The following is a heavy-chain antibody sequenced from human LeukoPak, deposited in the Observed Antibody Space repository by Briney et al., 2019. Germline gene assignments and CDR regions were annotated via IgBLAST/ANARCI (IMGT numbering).Heavy chain of an antibody. CDR3: AKYSGDYSFDY. Sequence: GGSLRLSCAASAFTLSTYAMSWVRQAPGKGLEWVSGISAGKGNTYYADSVKGRFTISRDNSKNTLYLQMNSLRADDTAVYYCAKYSGDYSFDYWGQGTLVTVSS. D-gene: IGHD4-17*01. V-gene: IGHV3-23*01. J-gene: IGHJ4*02. CDR1: AFTLSTYA. CDR2: ISAGKGNT.